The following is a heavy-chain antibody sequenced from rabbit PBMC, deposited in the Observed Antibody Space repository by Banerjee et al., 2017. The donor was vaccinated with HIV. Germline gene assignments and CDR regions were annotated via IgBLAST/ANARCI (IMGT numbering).Heavy chain of an antibody. Sequence: QEQLVESGGGLVQPEGSLTLTCTASGFSFSSSYWICWVRQAPGKGLEWIACIDAGNSGSTYYASWAKGRFTISKTSSTTVTLQMTSLTAADTATYFCVRDSYSSGWGNFNLWGPGTLVTVS. CDR1: GFSFSSSYW. J-gene: IGHJ4*01. D-gene: IGHD4-1*01. V-gene: IGHV1S45*01. CDR3: VRDSYSSGWGNFNL. CDR2: IDAGNSGST.